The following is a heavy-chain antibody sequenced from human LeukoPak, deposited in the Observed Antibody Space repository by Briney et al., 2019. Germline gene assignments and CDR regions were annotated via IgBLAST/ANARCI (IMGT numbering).Heavy chain of an antibody. CDR3: AKFFHRNDY. D-gene: IGHD3-3*01. V-gene: IGHV3-23*01. CDR2: ISGSGGTT. Sequence: GGTLRLSCAASGFTFSSYGMSWVRQAPGKGLEWVSTISGSGGTTYYADSVKGRFTISRDNAKNSLYLQMNSLRAEDTAVYYCAKFFHRNDYWGQGTLVTVSS. J-gene: IGHJ4*02. CDR1: GFTFSSYG.